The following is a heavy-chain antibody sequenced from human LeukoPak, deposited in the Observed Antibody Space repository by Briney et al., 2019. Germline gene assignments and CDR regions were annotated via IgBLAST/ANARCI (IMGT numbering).Heavy chain of an antibody. D-gene: IGHD4-17*01. CDR3: ARDLVTVTKGFDI. CDR2: ISYIGST. J-gene: IGHJ3*02. CDR1: ADSFSSHY. V-gene: IGHV4-59*11. Sequence: SETLSLTCAVSADSFSSHYWTWIRQPPGKGLEWIGYISYIGSTNYNPSLRSRVTISIDTSKNQFSLKLTSVTAADTAVYYCARDLVTVTKGFDIWGQGTMVSVSS.